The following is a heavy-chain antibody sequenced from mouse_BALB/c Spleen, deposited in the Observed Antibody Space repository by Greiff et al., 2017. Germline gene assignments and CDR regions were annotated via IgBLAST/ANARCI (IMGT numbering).Heavy chain of an antibody. CDR2: IYPGDGDT. CDR3: ARSDTTVVGGTY. D-gene: IGHD1-1*01. J-gene: IGHJ3*01. V-gene: IGHV1-87*01. CDR1: GYTFTSYW. Sequence: VQGVESGAELARPGASVKLSCKASGYTFTSYWMQWVKQRPGQGLEWIGAIYPGDGDTRYTQKFKGKATLTADKSSSTAYMQLSSLASEDSAVYYCARSDTTVVGGTYWGQGTLVTVSA.